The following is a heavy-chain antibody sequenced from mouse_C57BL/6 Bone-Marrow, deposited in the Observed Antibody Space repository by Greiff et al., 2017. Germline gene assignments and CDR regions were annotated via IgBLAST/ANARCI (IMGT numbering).Heavy chain of an antibody. J-gene: IGHJ1*03. CDR2: IDPSDSYT. Sequence: QVQLQQPGAELVMPGASVKLSCKASGYTFTSYWMHWVKQRPGQGLEWIGEIDPSDSYTNYNQKFKGKSTLTVAKSSSTAYMQLSSLTSEDSAVYYCARDFFDVWGTGTTVTVSS. V-gene: IGHV1-69*01. CDR3: ARDFFDV. CDR1: GYTFTSYW.